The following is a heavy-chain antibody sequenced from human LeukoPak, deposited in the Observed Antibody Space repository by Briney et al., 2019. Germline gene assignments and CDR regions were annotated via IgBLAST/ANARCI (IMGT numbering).Heavy chain of an antibody. CDR1: GYTFTSYG. CDR3: ARDMYSSGRVPFDY. D-gene: IGHD6-19*01. CDR2: ISAKKGNT. Sequence: ASVKVSCKASGYTFTSYGISWVRQAPGQGLEWMGWISAKKGNTDYAQKLQGRVTMTTDTSASTAYMELRSLRSDDTAVYYCARDMYSSGRVPFDYWGQGTLVTVSS. V-gene: IGHV1-18*01. J-gene: IGHJ4*02.